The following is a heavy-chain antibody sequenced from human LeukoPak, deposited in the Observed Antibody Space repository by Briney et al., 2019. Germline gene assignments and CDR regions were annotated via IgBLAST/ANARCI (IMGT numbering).Heavy chain of an antibody. Sequence: SETLSLTCVVYGASFSGNYWTWIRQPPGKGLEWIGEINHSGSTNYNPSLKSRVTMSVDTSKNQFSLKLSSVTAADTAVYFCARGDCSSTTCFHYYFDYWGQGTLVTVSS. CDR2: INHSGST. V-gene: IGHV4-34*01. J-gene: IGHJ4*02. CDR3: ARGDCSSTTCFHYYFDY. CDR1: GASFSGNY. D-gene: IGHD2-2*01.